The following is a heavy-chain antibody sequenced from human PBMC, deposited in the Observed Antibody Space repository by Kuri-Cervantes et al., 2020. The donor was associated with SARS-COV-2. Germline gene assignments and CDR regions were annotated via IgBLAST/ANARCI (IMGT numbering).Heavy chain of an antibody. Sequence: GGSLRLSCKGSGYSFTSYWIGWVRQMPGKGLEWMGIIYPGDSDTRYSPSFQGQFTISADKSISTAYLQWSSLKASDTAMYYCATQLGGVEYSSSGSGAFDIWGQGTMVTVSS. V-gene: IGHV5-51*01. CDR3: ATQLGGVEYSSSGSGAFDI. CDR2: IYPGDSDT. CDR1: GYSFTSYW. J-gene: IGHJ3*02. D-gene: IGHD6-6*01.